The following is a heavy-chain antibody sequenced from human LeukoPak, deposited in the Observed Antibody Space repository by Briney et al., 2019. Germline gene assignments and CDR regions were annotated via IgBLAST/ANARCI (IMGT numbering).Heavy chain of an antibody. CDR3: ARNHPRYCSSTSCPYYYYYTDV. Sequence: PGGSLRLSCAASGFTFSDYYMSWIRQAPGKGLEWVSYISSSGSTIYYADSVKGRFTISRDNAKNSLYLQMNSLRAEDTAVYYCARNHPRYCSSTSCPYYYYYTDVWGKGTTVTVSS. V-gene: IGHV3-11*04. D-gene: IGHD2-2*01. J-gene: IGHJ6*03. CDR1: GFTFSDYY. CDR2: ISSSGSTI.